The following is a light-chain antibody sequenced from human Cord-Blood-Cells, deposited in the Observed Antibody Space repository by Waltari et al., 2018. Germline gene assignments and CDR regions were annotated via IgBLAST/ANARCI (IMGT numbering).Light chain of an antibody. CDR1: SIDVGSYNL. V-gene: IGLV2-23*01. CDR3: CSYAGSSTFV. CDR2: EGS. J-gene: IGLJ1*01. Sequence: QSALTQPAYVAGSPGQSITISCPGTSIDVGSYNLFPWYQQHPGKAPKLMIYEGSKRPSGVSKRFSGSKSGNTASLTISGLQAEDESDYYCCSYAGSSTFVFGTGTKVTVL.